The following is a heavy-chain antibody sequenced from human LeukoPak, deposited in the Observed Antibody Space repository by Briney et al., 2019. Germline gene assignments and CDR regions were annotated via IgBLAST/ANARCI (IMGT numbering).Heavy chain of an antibody. V-gene: IGHV3-23*01. CDR3: AKSRVVVVPAASAD. CDR2: ISGSGGST. Sequence: GGSLRLSCAAPGFTFSSYAMSWVRQAPGKGLEWVSAISGSGGSTYYADSVKGRFTISRDNSKNTLYLQMNSLRAEDTAVYYCAKSRVVVVPAASADWGQGTLVTVSS. D-gene: IGHD2-2*01. J-gene: IGHJ4*02. CDR1: GFTFSSYA.